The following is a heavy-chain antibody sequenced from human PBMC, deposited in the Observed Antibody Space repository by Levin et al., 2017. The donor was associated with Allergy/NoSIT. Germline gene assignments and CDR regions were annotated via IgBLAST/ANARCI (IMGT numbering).Heavy chain of an antibody. CDR2: IIPIFGTA. CDR1: GGTFSSYA. V-gene: IGHV1-69*01. CDR3: ARDLDDSSGWDGSNWFDP. D-gene: IGHD6-19*01. Sequence: GGSLRLSCKASGGTFSSYAISWVRQAPGQGLEWMGGIIPIFGTANYAQKFQGRVTITADESTSTAYMELSSLRSEDTAVYYCARDLDDSSGWDGSNWFDPWGQGTLVTVSS. J-gene: IGHJ5*02.